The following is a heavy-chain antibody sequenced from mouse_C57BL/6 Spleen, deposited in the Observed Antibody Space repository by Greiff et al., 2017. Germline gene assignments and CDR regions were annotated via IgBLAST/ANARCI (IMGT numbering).Heavy chain of an antibody. Sequence: DVMLVESGGGLVKPGGSLKLSCAASGFTFSSYAMSWVRQTPEKRLEWVATISDGGSYTYYPDNVKGRFTISRDNAKNNLYLQMSHLKSEDTAMYYCARDRGVTSYYAMDYWGQGTSVTVSS. CDR1: GFTFSSYA. CDR3: ARDRGVTSYYAMDY. J-gene: IGHJ4*01. CDR2: ISDGGSYT. D-gene: IGHD2-5*01. V-gene: IGHV5-4*01.